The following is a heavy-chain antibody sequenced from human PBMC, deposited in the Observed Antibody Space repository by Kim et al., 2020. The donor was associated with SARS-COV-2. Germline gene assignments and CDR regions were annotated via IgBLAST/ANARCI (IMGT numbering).Heavy chain of an antibody. Sequence: SETLSLTCTVSGGSISSSSYYWGWIRQPPGKGLEWIGSIYYSGSTYYNPSLKSRVTISVDTSKNQFSLKLSSVTAADTAVYYCARGFPVSTFYYYYYGMDVWGQGTTVTVSS. CDR3: ARGFPVSTFYYYYYGMDV. CDR2: IYYSGST. J-gene: IGHJ6*02. CDR1: GGSISSSSYY. V-gene: IGHV4-39*07.